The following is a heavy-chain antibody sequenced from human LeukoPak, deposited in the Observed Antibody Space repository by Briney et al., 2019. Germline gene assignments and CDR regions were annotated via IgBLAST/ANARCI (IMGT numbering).Heavy chain of an antibody. J-gene: IGHJ4*02. CDR1: GFTFTNAW. CDR3: ARARDYLFDY. Sequence: GGSLRLSCTTSGFTFTNAWMIWVRQAPGKGLGWVSVIYVGGSTYYADSVKGRFTISRDNSKNTLYLQMNSLRAEDTAVYYCARARDYLFDYWGQGTLVTVSS. V-gene: IGHV3-66*01. CDR2: IYVGGST. D-gene: IGHD4-11*01.